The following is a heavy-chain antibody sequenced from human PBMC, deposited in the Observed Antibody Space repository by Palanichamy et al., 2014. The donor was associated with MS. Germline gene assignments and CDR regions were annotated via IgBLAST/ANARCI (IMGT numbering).Heavy chain of an antibody. D-gene: IGHD3-3*01. Sequence: LVQSGAEVKKPGASVKASCKASGYTFTSYGISWVRQAPGQGLEWMGWISAYNGNTNYAQKLQGRVTMTTDTSTSTAYMELRSLRSDDTAVYYCAREREFSITIFGVVSRYYYYGMDVWGQGTTVTVSS. CDR1: GYTFTSYG. V-gene: IGHV1-18*04. J-gene: IGHJ6*02. CDR3: AREREFSITIFGVVSRYYYYGMDV. CDR2: ISAYNGNT.